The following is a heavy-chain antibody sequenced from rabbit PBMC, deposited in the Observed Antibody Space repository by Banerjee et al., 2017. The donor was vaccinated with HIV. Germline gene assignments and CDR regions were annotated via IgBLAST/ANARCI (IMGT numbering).Heavy chain of an antibody. CDR1: GFDFSSYG. Sequence: EESGGDLVKPGASLTLTCKASGFDFSSYGVSWVRQAPGKGLEWIAYIYPDYGSTDYASWVNGRFTISLDNAQNTVFLQMTSLTAADTATYFCARDLAGVIGWNFNLWGPGTLVTVS. CDR2: IYPDYGST. J-gene: IGHJ4*01. D-gene: IGHD4-1*01. CDR3: ARDLAGVIGWNFNL. V-gene: IGHV1S47*01.